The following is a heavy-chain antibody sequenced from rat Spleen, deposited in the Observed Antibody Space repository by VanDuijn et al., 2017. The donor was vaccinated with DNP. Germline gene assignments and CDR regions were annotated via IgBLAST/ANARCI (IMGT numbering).Heavy chain of an antibody. CDR2: INMGSGGT. CDR1: GYTFTSYY. J-gene: IGHJ1*01. Sequence: QVQLQQSGAELAKPDSSVKISCRASGYTFTSYYIGWIKQTTGQGLDYIGYINMGSGGTNYNEKFKGKATLTGGKSSSTAFMQLSSLTPDDSAVYYCARRRLPYWYFDFWGPGTMVTVSS. V-gene: IGHV1-43*01. D-gene: IGHD1-4*01. CDR3: ARRRLPYWYFDF.